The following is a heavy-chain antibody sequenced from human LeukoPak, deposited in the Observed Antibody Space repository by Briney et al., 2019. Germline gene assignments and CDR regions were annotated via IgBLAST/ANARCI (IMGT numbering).Heavy chain of an antibody. D-gene: IGHD2-2*01. CDR1: GFSFSAYT. V-gene: IGHV3-21*01. CDR3: ARESGTGGTSRYYHYYMDV. J-gene: IGHJ6*03. Sequence: KPGGSLRLSCAASGFSFSAYTINWVRQAPGKGLEWVSSISSSSNYIFYADSVKGRFTISRDNAKNSLSLQMNSLRAEDTAVYYCARESGTGGTSRYYHYYMDVWGKGTTVTVSS. CDR2: ISSSSNYI.